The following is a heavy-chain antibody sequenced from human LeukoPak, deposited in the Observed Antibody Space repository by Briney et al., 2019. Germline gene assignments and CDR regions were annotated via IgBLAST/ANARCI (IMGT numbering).Heavy chain of an antibody. J-gene: IGHJ4*02. CDR2: INPRGGST. CDR3: ARVGTTGATADN. D-gene: IGHD1/OR15-1a*01. CDR1: GYIFTTYF. Sequence: ASVKGSCKASGYIFTTYFMHWLRQAPGQGPEWMGIINPRGGSTDYARKFQGRVTMTSDTSTSTVYMELKSLRSEDTAVYFCARVGTTGATADNWGQGTLVTVSS. V-gene: IGHV1-46*01.